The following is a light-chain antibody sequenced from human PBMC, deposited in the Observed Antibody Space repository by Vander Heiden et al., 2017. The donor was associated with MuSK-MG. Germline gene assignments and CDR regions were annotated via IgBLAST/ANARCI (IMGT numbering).Light chain of an antibody. CDR1: QSVSSK. Sequence: EIVMTQPPPTLSVSAGERATLPCRASQSVSSKLAGYQQKPGQAPRRLIYGASTRATGIPARFSGSGSGTEFTLTISSLQSEDVAVYYCQQYNNWPRTFGQGTKVEIK. CDR3: QQYNNWPRT. J-gene: IGKJ1*01. V-gene: IGKV3-15*01. CDR2: GAS.